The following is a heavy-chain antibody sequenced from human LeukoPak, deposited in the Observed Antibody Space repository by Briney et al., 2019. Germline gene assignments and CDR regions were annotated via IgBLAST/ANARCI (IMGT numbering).Heavy chain of an antibody. V-gene: IGHV1-8*03. Sequence: ASVKVSCKASGYTFTSYDINWVRQATGQGLEWMGWMNPNSSNTGYAQKFQGRVTITRNTSISTAYMELSSLRSEDTAVYYCARGGGYSGGWLGSVYYYYMDVWGKGTTVTVSS. CDR1: GYTFTSYD. J-gene: IGHJ6*03. CDR2: MNPNSSNT. CDR3: ARGGGYSGGWLGSVYYYYMDV. D-gene: IGHD6-19*01.